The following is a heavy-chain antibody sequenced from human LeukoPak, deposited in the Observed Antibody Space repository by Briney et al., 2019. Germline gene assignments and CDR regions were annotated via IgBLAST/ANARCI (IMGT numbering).Heavy chain of an antibody. CDR1: GFIFSGYW. J-gene: IGHJ5*02. V-gene: IGHV3-74*01. Sequence: GGSLRHSCAASGFIFSGYWMHWVRQAPGKGLVWLSRIKNDGSITSYADFVKGRFTISRDNAKNTLYLQMNSLRVEDTAVYYCTKSDWFDPWGQGTLVTVSS. CDR2: IKNDGSIT. CDR3: TKSDWFDP. D-gene: IGHD3-3*01.